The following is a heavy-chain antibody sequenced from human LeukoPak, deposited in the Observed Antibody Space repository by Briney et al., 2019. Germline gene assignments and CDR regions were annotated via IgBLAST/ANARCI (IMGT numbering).Heavy chain of an antibody. V-gene: IGHV3-21*04. CDR1: GFTFSSYS. J-gene: IGHJ4*02. CDR3: AKDTGYSYGGAFDY. D-gene: IGHD5-18*01. CDR2: ISSSSSYI. Sequence: GGSLRLSCAASGFTFSSYSMNWVRQAPGKGLEWVSSISSSSSYIYYADSVKGRFTISRDNAKNSLYLQMNSLRAEDTALYYCAKDTGYSYGGAFDYWGQGTLVTVSS.